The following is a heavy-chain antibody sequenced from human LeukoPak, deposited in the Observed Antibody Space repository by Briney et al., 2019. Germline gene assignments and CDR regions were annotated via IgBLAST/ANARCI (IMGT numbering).Heavy chain of an antibody. J-gene: IGHJ4*02. V-gene: IGHV3-64D*06. CDR1: GFTFSSYA. CDR2: ISSNGGST. D-gene: IGHD6-13*01. CDR3: VKSSYSSSWYSEGYFDY. Sequence: GGSLRLSCSASGFTFSSYAIHWVRQAPGKGLEYVSAISSNGGSTYCADSVKGRFTISRDNSKNTLYLQMSSLRAEDTAVYYCVKSSYSSSWYSEGYFDYWGQGTLVTVSS.